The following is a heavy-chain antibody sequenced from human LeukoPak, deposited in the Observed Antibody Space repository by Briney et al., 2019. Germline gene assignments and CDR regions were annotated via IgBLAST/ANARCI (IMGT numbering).Heavy chain of an antibody. CDR3: AKDDAFDI. Sequence: GGSLRLSCAASGFTFDDYPMHWVRQAPGKGLEWVSSISRNSGSIAYADSVEGRFTISRDNAKNSLYLQMKSLRAEDTALYYCAKDDAFDIWGQGTMVTVSS. J-gene: IGHJ3*02. V-gene: IGHV3-9*01. CDR1: GFTFDDYP. CDR2: ISRNSGSI.